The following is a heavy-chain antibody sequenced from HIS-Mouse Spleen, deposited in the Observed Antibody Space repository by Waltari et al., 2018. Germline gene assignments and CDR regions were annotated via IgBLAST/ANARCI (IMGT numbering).Heavy chain of an antibody. V-gene: IGHV1-2*02. J-gene: IGHJ3*02. CDR1: GYTFTGYY. CDR2: NNPNSGGT. Sequence: QVQLVQSGAEVKKPGASVKVSCKASGYTFTGYYMHWVRQAPGKGLEWMGWNNPNSGGTNYTKKFQGRVTMTRDTSISTAYMELSRLRSDDTAVYYCARDPTLDAFDIWGQGTMVTVAS. CDR3: ARDPTLDAFDI.